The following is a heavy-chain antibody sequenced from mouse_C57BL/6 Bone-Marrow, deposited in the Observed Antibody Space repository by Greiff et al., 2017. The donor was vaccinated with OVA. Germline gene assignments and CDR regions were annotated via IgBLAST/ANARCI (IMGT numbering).Heavy chain of an antibody. CDR2: IDPENGDT. D-gene: IGHD1-1*01. J-gene: IGHJ2*01. CDR3: TTDTTVVYFDY. Sequence: SGAELVRPGASVKLSCTASGFNIKDDYMHWVKQRPEQGLEWIGWIDPENGDTESASKFQGKATITADTSSNTAYLQLSSLTSEDTAVYYCTTDTTVVYFDYWGQGTTLTVSS. V-gene: IGHV14-4*01. CDR1: GFNIKDDY.